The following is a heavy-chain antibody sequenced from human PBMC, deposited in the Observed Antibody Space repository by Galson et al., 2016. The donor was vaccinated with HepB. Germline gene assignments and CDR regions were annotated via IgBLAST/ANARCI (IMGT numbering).Heavy chain of an antibody. CDR3: ARESYNRFDP. J-gene: IGHJ5*02. CDR1: GFTVSNNY. CDR2: IYSTGTT. V-gene: IGHV3-66*01. Sequence: SLRLSCAASGFTVSNNYMIWFRQAPGKVLEWVSLIYSTGTTSYADSVKGRFTISRDSSKNTLYLQMNSLRVEDTAIYYCARESYNRFDPWGQGTLVTVSS.